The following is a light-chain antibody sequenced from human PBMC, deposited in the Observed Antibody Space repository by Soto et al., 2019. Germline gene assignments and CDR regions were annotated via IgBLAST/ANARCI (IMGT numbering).Light chain of an antibody. Sequence: AIPLTQSPSSLSASIGDRVTITCRVRQGIGSALAWYQQAPGKPPKLLIFDASTLENGVPSRFSGGGSGTDFTLTISSLQPEDFATYYCLLFNTYPQAFGGGTKVEIK. CDR2: DAS. V-gene: IGKV1-13*02. J-gene: IGKJ4*01. CDR3: LLFNTYPQA. CDR1: QGIGSA.